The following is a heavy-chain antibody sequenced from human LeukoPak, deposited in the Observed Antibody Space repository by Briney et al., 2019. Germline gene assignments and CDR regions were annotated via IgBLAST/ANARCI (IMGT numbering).Heavy chain of an antibody. CDR2: IYYSGST. CDR3: AREHYDILTAIRRDYYYGMDV. CDR1: GGSISSYY. D-gene: IGHD3-9*01. J-gene: IGHJ6*02. Sequence: PSETLSLTCTVSGGSISSYYWSWIRQPPGKGLEWIGYIYYSGSTNYNPSLKSRVTISVDTSKNQFSLKLSSVTAADTAVYYCAREHYDILTAIRRDYYYGMDVWGQGTTVTVSS. V-gene: IGHV4-59*12.